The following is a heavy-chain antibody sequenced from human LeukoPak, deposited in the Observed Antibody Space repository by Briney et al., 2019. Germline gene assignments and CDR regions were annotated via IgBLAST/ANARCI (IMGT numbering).Heavy chain of an antibody. V-gene: IGHV3-9*01. D-gene: IGHD3-10*01. CDR1: GFTFDDYA. Sequence: GRSLRLSCAASGFTFDDYAMHWVRQAPGKGLEGVSGISWNSGSIGYADSVKGRFTISRDNAKNSLYLQMNSLRAEDTALYYCAKDNRGFGELLEYYFDYWGQGTLVTVSS. CDR2: ISWNSGSI. J-gene: IGHJ4*02. CDR3: AKDNRGFGELLEYYFDY.